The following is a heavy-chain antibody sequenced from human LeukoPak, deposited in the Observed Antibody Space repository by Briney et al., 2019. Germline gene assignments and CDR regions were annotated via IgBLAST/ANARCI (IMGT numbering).Heavy chain of an antibody. V-gene: IGHV4-59*01. CDR1: GDSLSNFY. D-gene: IGHD2-2*01. CDR2: IDYSGST. CDR3: ARGLSSTRRESDY. J-gene: IGHJ4*02. Sequence: SETLSLTCSVSGDSLSNFYWSWIRQPPGKGLEWIGYIDYSGSTSYNPSLKSRVTISIDTSKNQFSLRLSSVAAADAAVYFCARGLSSTRRESDYWGQGTLVTVSS.